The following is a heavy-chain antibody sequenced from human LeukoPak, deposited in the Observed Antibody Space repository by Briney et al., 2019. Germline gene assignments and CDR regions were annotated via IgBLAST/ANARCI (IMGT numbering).Heavy chain of an antibody. V-gene: IGHV3-66*01. CDR2: IYPGGST. CDR1: GLTVSSNY. CDR3: ARTYSSGTNFDY. J-gene: IGHJ4*02. Sequence: GGSLRLSCAASGLTVSSNYMNWVRQAPGKGLEWVSLIYPGGSTYYADSVKGRFTISRDNSKNTLYLQMNSLRADDTAVFYCARTYSSGTNFDYWGQGTLVTVSS. D-gene: IGHD6-19*01.